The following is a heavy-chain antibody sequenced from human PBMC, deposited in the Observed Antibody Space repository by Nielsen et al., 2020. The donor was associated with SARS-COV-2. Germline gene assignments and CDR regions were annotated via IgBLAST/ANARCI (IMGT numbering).Heavy chain of an antibody. Sequence: GESLNISCAASGITFSNYAMHWVRQAPGKGLEWVAIIWNDGSNKNYVDSVKGRFIISKDNAKKILYLQMNSLRVEDTAVYFCTRGPGGFHNGPRGGGYFDLWGQGTLLSVSS. V-gene: IGHV3-33*01. D-gene: IGHD2-8*01. CDR2: IWNDGSNK. J-gene: IGHJ4*02. CDR1: GITFSNYA. CDR3: TRGPGGFHNGPRGGGYFDL.